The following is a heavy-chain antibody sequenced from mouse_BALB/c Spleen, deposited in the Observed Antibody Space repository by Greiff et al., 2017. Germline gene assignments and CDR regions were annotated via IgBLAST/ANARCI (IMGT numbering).Heavy chain of an antibody. CDR3: ARRDY. V-gene: IGHV1S22*01. Sequence: LQQPGSELVRPGASVKLSCKASGYTFTSYWMHWVKQRPGQGLEWIGNIYPGSGSTNYDEKFKSKATLTVDKSSSTAYMELRSLTSEDSAVYYCARRDYWGQGTTLTVSS. J-gene: IGHJ2*01. CDR2: IYPGSGST. CDR1: GYTFTSYW.